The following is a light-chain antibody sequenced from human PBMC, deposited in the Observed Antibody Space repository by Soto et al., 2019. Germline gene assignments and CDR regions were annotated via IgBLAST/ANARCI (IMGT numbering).Light chain of an antibody. V-gene: IGKV3-20*01. CDR1: QRVRSSY. Sequence: EIVLTQSPGTLSLSPGERATLSCRASQRVRSSYLAWYQHKPGQAPRLLIYGASSRATGIPDRFSGSGSGTDFTLTISTLEPEDFAMYYCQQYGSSPLYIFGQGTKLEIK. J-gene: IGKJ2*01. CDR3: QQYGSSPLYI. CDR2: GAS.